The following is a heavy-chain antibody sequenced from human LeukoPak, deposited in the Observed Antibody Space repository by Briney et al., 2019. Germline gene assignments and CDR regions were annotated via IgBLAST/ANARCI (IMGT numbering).Heavy chain of an antibody. Sequence: ASVKVSCKASGYTFTSYGISWVRQAPGQGLEWMAWISVYNGNTNYAQKFQGRVTMTTDTSTSTAYMELRSLRSDDTAVYYCARDWGSRGSPGYFDYWGQGTLVTVSS. J-gene: IGHJ4*02. D-gene: IGHD2-15*01. V-gene: IGHV1-18*01. CDR2: ISVYNGNT. CDR3: ARDWGSRGSPGYFDY. CDR1: GYTFTSYG.